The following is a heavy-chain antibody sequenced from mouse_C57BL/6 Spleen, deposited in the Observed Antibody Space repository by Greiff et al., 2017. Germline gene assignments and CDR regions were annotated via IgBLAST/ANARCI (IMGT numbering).Heavy chain of an antibody. J-gene: IGHJ2*01. CDR1: GFNIKDYY. V-gene: IGHV14-2*01. CDR3: ARAFLLDYFDY. Sequence: VQLKQSGAELVKPGASVKLSCTASGFNIKDYYMHWVKQRTEQGLEWIGRIDPEDGETKYAPKFQGKATLTADTSSNTAYLQLSSLTSEDTAVDYCARAFLLDYFDYWGQGTTRTVSS. D-gene: IGHD1-1*01. CDR2: IDPEDGET.